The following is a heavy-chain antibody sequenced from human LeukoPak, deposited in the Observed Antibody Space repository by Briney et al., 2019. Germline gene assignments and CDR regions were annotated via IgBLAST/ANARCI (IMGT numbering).Heavy chain of an antibody. CDR3: ARGGRGHDFSPNYYYDLDV. D-gene: IGHD5-12*01. V-gene: IGHV3-64*01. CDR2: ISRNGGST. J-gene: IGHJ6*02. Sequence: GGSLRLSCAASGFTFDSYAMHWVRQAPGKGLEYVSAISRNGGSTFYANSVKGRFTISRDNSKNTLYLQTGSLRAEDTAVYYCARGGRGHDFSPNYYYDLDVWGQGTTVTVSS. CDR1: GFTFDSYA.